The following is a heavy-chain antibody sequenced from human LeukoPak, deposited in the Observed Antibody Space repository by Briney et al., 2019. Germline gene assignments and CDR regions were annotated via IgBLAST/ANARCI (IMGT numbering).Heavy chain of an antibody. J-gene: IGHJ3*02. CDR2: ISSSGSTI. CDR3: ARVASSSWYVAFDN. CDR1: GFTFSDYY. V-gene: IGHV3-11*01. Sequence: GGSLRLSCAASGFTFSDYYMSWIRQAPGKGLEWVSYISSSGSTIYYADSVKGRFTISRDNAKNSLYLQMNSLRAEDTAVYYCARVASSSWYVAFDNWGQGTMVTVSS. D-gene: IGHD6-13*01.